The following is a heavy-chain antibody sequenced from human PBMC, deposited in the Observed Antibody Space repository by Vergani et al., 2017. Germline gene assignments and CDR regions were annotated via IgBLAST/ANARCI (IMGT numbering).Heavy chain of an antibody. CDR1: GGSFSGYY. CDR2: INHSGST. J-gene: IGHJ4*02. D-gene: IGHD6-19*01. CDR3: ARGSRAVAGTDY. V-gene: IGHV4-34*01. Sequence: QVQLQQWGAGLLKPSETLSLTCAVYGGSFSGYYWSWIRQPPGKGLEWIGEINHSGSTNYNPSLKSRVTISVDTSKNLFSLKLSSVTAADTAVYYCARGSRAVAGTDYWGQGTLVTVSS.